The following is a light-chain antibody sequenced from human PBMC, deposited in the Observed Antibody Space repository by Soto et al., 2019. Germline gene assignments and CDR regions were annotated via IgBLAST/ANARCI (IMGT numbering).Light chain of an antibody. CDR2: GAS. V-gene: IGKV3-15*01. CDR1: QSISNN. CDR3: QQYNKWPLT. Sequence: ELVMTQSPATLSVSPGARATLSCRASQSISNNFAWYQQKPGQAPRLLMYGASTRATDIPARFSGSGSGTECTLTISSLQSEDVGVYYCQQYNKWPLTVGGGTKVDIK. J-gene: IGKJ4*01.